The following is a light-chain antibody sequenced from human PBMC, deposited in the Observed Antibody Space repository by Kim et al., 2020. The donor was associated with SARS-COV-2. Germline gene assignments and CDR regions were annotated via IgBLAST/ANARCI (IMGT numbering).Light chain of an antibody. Sequence: DIQLTQSPSFLSTSVGDRVTITCRASQGINSYLAWYQQKPGKAPKLLISAASTLRSGVPSRFSGSGSGTEFTLTISNLQPEDFATYYCQLFNGYPQGYTFGQGTKLEI. CDR2: AAS. CDR1: QGINSY. V-gene: IGKV1-9*01. J-gene: IGKJ2*01. CDR3: QLFNGYPQGYT.